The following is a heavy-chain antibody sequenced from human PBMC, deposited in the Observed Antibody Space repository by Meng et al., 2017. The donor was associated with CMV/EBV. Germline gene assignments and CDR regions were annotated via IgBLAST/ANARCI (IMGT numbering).Heavy chain of an antibody. V-gene: IGHV3-9*01. CDR2: LTWNSCVI. D-gene: IGHD6-13*01. CDR3: AKDIVKLEQQLDYDGFDI. CDR1: GFSFDDYA. Sequence: GGSLISCVVSGFSFDDYAMHCVRQAPGKGLEWVSGLTWNSCVIAYADSAKGRFFISRDNANNSLYLRMNSLRAEDTAMYYCAKDIVKLEQQLDYDGFDIWGQGTMVTVSS. J-gene: IGHJ3*02.